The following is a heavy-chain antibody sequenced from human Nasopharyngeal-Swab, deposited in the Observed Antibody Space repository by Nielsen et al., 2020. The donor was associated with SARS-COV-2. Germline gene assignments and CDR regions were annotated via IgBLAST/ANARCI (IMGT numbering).Heavy chain of an antibody. Sequence: WIRQPPGPGLEWVSYISSSSSYTNYADSVKGRFTISRDNAKNSLYLQMNSLRAEDTAVYYCARDRGVYSGYDPFDYWGQGTLVTVSS. J-gene: IGHJ4*02. CDR2: ISSSSSYT. V-gene: IGHV3-11*06. CDR3: ARDRGVYSGYDPFDY. D-gene: IGHD5-12*01.